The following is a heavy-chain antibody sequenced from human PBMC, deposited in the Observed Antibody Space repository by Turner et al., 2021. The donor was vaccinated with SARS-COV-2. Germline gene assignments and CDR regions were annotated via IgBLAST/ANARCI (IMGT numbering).Heavy chain of an antibody. Sequence: EVQLVESGGGLIQPGGSLRLSCAASGVTVSSNYMSWVRQAPGKGLEWVSVIYSGGSTFYSDSVKGRFTISRDNSKNTLYLQMNSLRAEDTAVYYCARGGHYYYGLDVWGQRTTVTVSS. CDR3: ARGGHYYYGLDV. V-gene: IGHV3-53*01. D-gene: IGHD3-10*01. CDR2: IYSGGST. CDR1: GVTVSSNY. J-gene: IGHJ6*02.